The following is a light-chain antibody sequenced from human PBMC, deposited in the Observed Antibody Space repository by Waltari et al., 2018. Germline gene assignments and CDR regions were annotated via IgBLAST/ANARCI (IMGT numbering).Light chain of an antibody. CDR3: QQSGSWLWT. CDR1: QSVSSSY. Sequence: EIVLTQSPGTLSLSPGERATLSCRASQSVSSSYLAWYQQKPGQAPRLLIYGASSRATGIPDRFSGSGSGTDFTLTISSLEPEDFAVYFCQQSGSWLWTFGRGTKVEIK. V-gene: IGKV3-20*01. CDR2: GAS. J-gene: IGKJ1*01.